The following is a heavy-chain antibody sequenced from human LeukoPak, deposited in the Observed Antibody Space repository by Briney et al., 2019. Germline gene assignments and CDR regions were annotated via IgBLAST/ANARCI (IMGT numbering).Heavy chain of an antibody. V-gene: IGHV6-1*01. CDR3: ARVLTRTWPFYYYGLDV. J-gene: IGHJ6*02. D-gene: IGHD2-2*01. CDR1: GDSVSSNIAA. CDR2: TYFRYKWYT. Sequence: SQTLSLTFVISGDSVSSNIAAWNWVRQSPSRGLEWLGRTYFRYKWYTDYSPSVKSRISITGDSSKNQFSLHLNSVTPEDTAVYYCARVLTRTWPFYYYGLDVWGQGTTVTVSS.